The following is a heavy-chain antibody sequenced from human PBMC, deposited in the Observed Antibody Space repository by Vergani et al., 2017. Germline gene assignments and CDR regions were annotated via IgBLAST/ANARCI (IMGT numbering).Heavy chain of an antibody. D-gene: IGHD2-21*02. Sequence: EVQLVESGGGLVQPGGSLRLSCAASGFTFISYWMSWVRPAPGKGLEWVANINQDGSEKYYVDSVKGRFTISRDNAKNSLYLQMNSLRAEDTAVYYCARGGAIVVVTLYAFDIWGQGTMVTVSS. CDR3: ARGGAIVVVTLYAFDI. CDR2: INQDGSEK. V-gene: IGHV3-7*04. J-gene: IGHJ3*02. CDR1: GFTFISYW.